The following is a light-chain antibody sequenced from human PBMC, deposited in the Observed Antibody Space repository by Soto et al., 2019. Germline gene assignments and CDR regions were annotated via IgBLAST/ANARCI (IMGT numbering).Light chain of an antibody. Sequence: EIVLTQSPGTLSLSPGERATLSCRASEIITTRFIAWYQQTRGQAPRLVIWGASRRATGIPDRFSGSGSGTSVTLTVSRLEPKEFAVYYCQQYSVSPWKFGQGTRVEIK. CDR1: EIITTRF. J-gene: IGKJ1*01. CDR2: GAS. V-gene: IGKV3-20*01. CDR3: QQYSVSPWK.